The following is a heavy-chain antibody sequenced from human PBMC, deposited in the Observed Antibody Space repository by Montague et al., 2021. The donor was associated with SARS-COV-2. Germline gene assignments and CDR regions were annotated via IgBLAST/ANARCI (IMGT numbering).Heavy chain of an antibody. D-gene: IGHD1-14*01. CDR2: TYYRSRWFN. V-gene: IGHV6-1*01. CDR3: ARATEWRGYYYYHYMDV. CDR1: GDSVSSNSAA. Sequence: CAISGDSVSSNSAAWNWIRQSPSRGLEWLGRTYYRSRWFNDYAVSIRSRITINPDTSKNQFSLQLNSVTPEDAAVYYCARATEWRGYYYYHYMDVWGKGTTVTVSS. J-gene: IGHJ6*03.